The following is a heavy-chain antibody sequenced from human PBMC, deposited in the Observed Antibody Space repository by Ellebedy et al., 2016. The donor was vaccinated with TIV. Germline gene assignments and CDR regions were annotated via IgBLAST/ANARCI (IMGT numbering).Heavy chain of an antibody. Sequence: SETLSLXXSVSGDSIRSYYWSWIRQPPGKGLEWIGYIYYSADTNDNPSLKSRLTISVDTSKKQVSLKLSSVTAADTAVYYCARDLRKGGMDVWGQGTTVIVSS. CDR1: GDSIRSYY. V-gene: IGHV4-59*01. CDR2: IYYSADT. CDR3: ARDLRKGGMDV. D-gene: IGHD3-9*01. J-gene: IGHJ6*02.